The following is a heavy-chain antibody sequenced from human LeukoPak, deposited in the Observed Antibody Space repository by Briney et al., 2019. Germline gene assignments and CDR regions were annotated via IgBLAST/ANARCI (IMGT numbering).Heavy chain of an antibody. D-gene: IGHD2-8*01. J-gene: IGHJ5*02. Sequence: SETLSLTCTVSGGSISSYYWSWIRQPPGKGLEWIGYIYYSGSTNYNPSLKSRVTISVDTSKNQFSLKLSSVTAAGTAVYYCARAPGCTNGVCYYWFDPWGQGTLVTVSS. CDR3: ARAPGCTNGVCYYWFDP. CDR2: IYYSGST. CDR1: GGSISSYY. V-gene: IGHV4-59*01.